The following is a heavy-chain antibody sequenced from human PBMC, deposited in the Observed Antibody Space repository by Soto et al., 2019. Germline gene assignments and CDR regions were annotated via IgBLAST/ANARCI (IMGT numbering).Heavy chain of an antibody. CDR2: ICYDGSNK. Sequence: QVQLVESGGGVVQPGRSLRLSCAASGFTFSSYGMHWVRQAPGKGLEWVAVICYDGSNKYYADSVKGRFTISRDNSKNTLYLQMNSLRAEATAVYYCARDAAGYCSSTSCYGDAFDIWGQGTMVTVSS. J-gene: IGHJ3*02. CDR1: GFTFSSYG. CDR3: ARDAAGYCSSTSCYGDAFDI. D-gene: IGHD2-2*03. V-gene: IGHV3-33*01.